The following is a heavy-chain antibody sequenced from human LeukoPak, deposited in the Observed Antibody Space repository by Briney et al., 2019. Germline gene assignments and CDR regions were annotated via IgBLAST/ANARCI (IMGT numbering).Heavy chain of an antibody. CDR3: ARDWSGSNWFDP. CDR1: GFTFSRYW. J-gene: IGHJ5*02. V-gene: IGHV4-4*08. D-gene: IGHD3-3*01. Sequence: GSLRLSCAASGFTFSRYWMSWVRQAPGKGLEWIGRIYTSGSTNYNPSLKSRVTISVDTSKNQFSLKLSSVTAADTAVYYCARDWSGSNWFDPWGQGTLVTVSS. CDR2: IYTSGST.